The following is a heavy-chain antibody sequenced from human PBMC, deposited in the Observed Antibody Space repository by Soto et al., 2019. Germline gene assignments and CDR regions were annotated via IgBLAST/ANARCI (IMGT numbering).Heavy chain of an antibody. V-gene: IGHV1-18*01. CDR3: ARLGYGSSFIDY. D-gene: IGHD6-13*01. CDR1: GYTFSTYG. CDR2: ISVYNGNT. J-gene: IGHJ4*01. Sequence: ASVKVSCKAFGYTFSTYGFGWVRQVPGQGLEWMGWISVYNGNTNYAQSFQGRITMTTDTSTSTAYMELGSLRSDDTAVYYCARLGYGSSFIDYWGQGTLVTVSS.